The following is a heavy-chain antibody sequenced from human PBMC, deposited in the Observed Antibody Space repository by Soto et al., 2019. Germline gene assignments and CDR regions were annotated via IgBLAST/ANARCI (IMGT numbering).Heavy chain of an antibody. CDR3: IRDPYGST. CDR1: GFTFSTAW. D-gene: IGHD3-10*01. J-gene: IGHJ5*02. V-gene: IGHV3-15*01. CDR2: IKTTSDGGTI. Sequence: EVQLVESGGGLVKPGESLRLSCAASGFTFSTAWMTWVRQAPGRGLEWVARIKTTSDGGTIHYAAPVKGRFTISRDDSKDTLFLQMNSLKIEDTALYHCIRDPYGSTWGQGTLVTVSS.